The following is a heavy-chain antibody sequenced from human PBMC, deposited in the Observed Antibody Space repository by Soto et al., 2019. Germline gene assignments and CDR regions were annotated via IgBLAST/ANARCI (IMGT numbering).Heavy chain of an antibody. CDR2: TIPVFNTA. CDR3: ARWVYGSGNDYTGPSAFDI. Sequence: QVQLEQSGAEVKKPGSSVKVSCKASGGTLSDHGVAWLRQAPGQGLEWMGGTIPVFNTAKYAQKFQGRVTVTTNKFTNRANMELSSLRSEDTALYFCARWVYGSGNDYTGPSAFDILGQGTMVIVSS. D-gene: IGHD3-10*01. CDR1: GGTLSDHG. J-gene: IGHJ3*02. V-gene: IGHV1-69*06.